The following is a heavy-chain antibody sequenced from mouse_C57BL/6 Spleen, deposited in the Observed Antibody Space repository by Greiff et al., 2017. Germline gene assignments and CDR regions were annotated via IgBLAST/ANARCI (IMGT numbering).Heavy chain of an antibody. CDR1: GYTFTSYW. J-gene: IGHJ2*01. CDR2: IDPSDSYT. D-gene: IGHD2-3*01. Sequence: QVQLQQPGAELVMPGASVKLSCKASGYTFTSYWMHWVKQRPGQGLEWIGEIDPSDSYTNYNQKFKGKSTLTVDKSSSTAYMQLSSLTSEDSAVYYCARRGDGYYVDYWGQGTTLTVSS. V-gene: IGHV1-69*01. CDR3: ARRGDGYYVDY.